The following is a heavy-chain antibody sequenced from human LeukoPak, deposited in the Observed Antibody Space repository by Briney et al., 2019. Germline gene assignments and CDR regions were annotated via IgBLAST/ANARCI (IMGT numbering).Heavy chain of an antibody. D-gene: IGHD3/OR15-3a*01. CDR1: GLTLSSYW. CDR3: ARGRQVDRYYFDY. J-gene: IGHJ4*02. Sequence: PGGALRLSCAPSGLTLSSYWMHGGPQAPGKGLWCVSRINTDGSSTSYADSVKGRCTISRENAKNTLYLQMNSLRAEDTAVYYCARGRQVDRYYFDYWGQGTLVSVSS. CDR2: INTDGSST. V-gene: IGHV3-74*01.